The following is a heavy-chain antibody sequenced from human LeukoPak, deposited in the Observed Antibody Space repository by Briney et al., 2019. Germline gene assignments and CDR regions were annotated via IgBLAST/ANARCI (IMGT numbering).Heavy chain of an antibody. Sequence: SETLSLTCTVSGGSISSYYWSWIRQPPGKGLEWIGYIYYSGSTNYNPSLKSRVTISVDTPKNQFSLKLSSVTAADTAVYYCAGVTRDSSSWYENWFDPWGQGTLVTVSS. CDR2: IYYSGST. V-gene: IGHV4-59*01. CDR3: AGVTRDSSSWYENWFDP. CDR1: GGSISSYY. D-gene: IGHD6-13*01. J-gene: IGHJ5*02.